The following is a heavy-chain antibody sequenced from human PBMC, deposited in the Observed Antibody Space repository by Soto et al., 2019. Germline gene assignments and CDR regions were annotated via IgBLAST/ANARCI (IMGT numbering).Heavy chain of an antibody. Sequence: SETLSLTCAVYGGSFSGYYWSWIRQPPGKGLEWIGEINHSGSTNYNPSLKSRVTISVDTSKNQFSLKLSSVTAADTAVYYCARGRGSFDYYYYYGMDVWGQGTTVTVSS. CDR3: ARGRGSFDYYYYYGMDV. V-gene: IGHV4-34*01. J-gene: IGHJ6*02. CDR1: GGSFSGYY. CDR2: INHSGST.